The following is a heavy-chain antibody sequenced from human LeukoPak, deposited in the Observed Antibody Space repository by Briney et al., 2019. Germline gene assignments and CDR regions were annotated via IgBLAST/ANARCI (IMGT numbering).Heavy chain of an antibody. J-gene: IGHJ4*02. CDR3: AKRSKDSSGLDY. CDR2: ISGSGGST. Sequence: SCKASGGTFSSCAMSWVRQAPGKGVEWVSAISGSGGSTYYADSVKGRFTISRDNSKNTLYLQMNSLRAEDTAVYYCAKRSKDSSGLDYWGQGTLVTVSS. CDR1: GGTFSSCA. V-gene: IGHV3-23*01. D-gene: IGHD3-22*01.